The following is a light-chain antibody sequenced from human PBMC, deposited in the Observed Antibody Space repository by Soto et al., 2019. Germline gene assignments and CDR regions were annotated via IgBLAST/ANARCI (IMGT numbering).Light chain of an antibody. CDR2: GAS. J-gene: IGKJ2*01. CDR1: QSVSSSY. Sequence: EIVLTQSPGTLSLSPGERATFSCRASQSVSSSYLAWYQQKPGQAPRLLIYGASSRATGIPDRFSGSGSGTDFTLTISRLEPEDFAVYYCQQYGSPYPFGQGTKLEIK. CDR3: QQYGSPYP. V-gene: IGKV3-20*01.